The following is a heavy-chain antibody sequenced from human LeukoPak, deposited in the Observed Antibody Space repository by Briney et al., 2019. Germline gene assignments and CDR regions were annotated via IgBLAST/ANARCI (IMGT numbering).Heavy chain of an antibody. V-gene: IGHV4-34*01. CDR2: INHSGST. CDR1: GGSFSGYY. J-gene: IGHJ6*02. Sequence: SEILSLTCAVYGGSFSGYYWSWIRQPPGQGLEWIGEINHSGSTNSNPYLKSRVTISVDTSKSHFSLKLGTVPAADTAVYYCARGSSAWRYYYDSSVYRPGYYYGMDVWGQGTTVTVSS. CDR3: ARGSSAWRYYYDSSVYRPGYYYGMDV. D-gene: IGHD3-22*01.